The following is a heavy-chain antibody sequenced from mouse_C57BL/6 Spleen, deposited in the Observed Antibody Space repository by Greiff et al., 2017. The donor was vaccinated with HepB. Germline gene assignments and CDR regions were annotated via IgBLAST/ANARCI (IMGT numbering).Heavy chain of an antibody. D-gene: IGHD3-2*02. J-gene: IGHJ3*01. CDR2: IYPSDSET. CDR1: GYTFTSYW. V-gene: IGHV1-61*01. Sequence: QVQLQQPGAELVRPGSSVKLSCKASGYTFTSYWMDWVKQRPGQGLEWIGNIYPSDSETHYNQKFKDKATLTVDKSSSTAYMQLSSLTSEDSAVYYCAREGRQLRLRFAYWGQGTLVTVSA. CDR3: AREGRQLRLRFAY.